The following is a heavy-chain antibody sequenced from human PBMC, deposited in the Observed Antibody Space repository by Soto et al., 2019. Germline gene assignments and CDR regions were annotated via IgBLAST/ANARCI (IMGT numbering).Heavy chain of an antibody. V-gene: IGHV3-21*01. J-gene: IGHJ6*02. CDR3: AIDPAYTDGMDV. CDR2: ISSSSSYI. Sequence: EVQLVESGGGLVKPGGSLRLSCAASGFTFSSYSMNWVRQAPGKGLEWFSSISSSSSYIYYADSVKGRFTIARDNGKNSLYLQTNSLRAEETAEYYCAIDPAYTDGMDVWGQETTVTVSS. CDR1: GFTFSSYS. D-gene: IGHD3-16*01.